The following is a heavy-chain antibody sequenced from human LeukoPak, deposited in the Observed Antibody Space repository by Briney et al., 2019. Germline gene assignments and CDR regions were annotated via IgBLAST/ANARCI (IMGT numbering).Heavy chain of an antibody. CDR3: ARGRDYFDY. J-gene: IGHJ4*02. Sequence: GGSLRLSRAASGFTFSDHYMDWVRQAPGKGLEWVGRTRSKANSYTTEYAASVKGRFTISRDDSKNSLYLQMNSLKTEDTAVYYCARGRDYFDYWGQGTLVTVSS. V-gene: IGHV3-72*01. CDR2: TRSKANSYTT. CDR1: GFTFSDHY.